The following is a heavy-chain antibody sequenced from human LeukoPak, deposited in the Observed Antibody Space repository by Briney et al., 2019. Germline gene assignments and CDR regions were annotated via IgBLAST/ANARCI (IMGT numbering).Heavy chain of an antibody. CDR3: AKADSTSLNWFDP. CDR2: INESGGTT. CDR1: GFTFSSYA. D-gene: IGHD3-16*02. Sequence: GGSLRLSCVASGFTFSSYAMAWVRQAPGKGLEWVSVINESGGTTYYAAFVKGRFTISRDSSKNTLYLQLSGLRAEDTALYYCAKADSTSLNWFDPWGQGTLVTVSS. J-gene: IGHJ5*02. V-gene: IGHV3-23*01.